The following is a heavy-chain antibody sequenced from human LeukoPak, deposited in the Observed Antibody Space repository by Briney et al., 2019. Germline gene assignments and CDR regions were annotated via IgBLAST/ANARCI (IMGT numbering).Heavy chain of an antibody. CDR1: GYTFTSYD. CDR2: MNPNSGNT. V-gene: IGHV1-8*01. Sequence: ASVKVSCKASGYTFTSYDINWVRQATGQGLEWMGWMNPNSGNTGYAQKFQGRVTMTRNTSISTAYMELSSLRSEDTAVYYCARGRWEYYYDSSGHNFDYWGQGTLVTVSS. D-gene: IGHD3-22*01. CDR3: ARGRWEYYYDSSGHNFDY. J-gene: IGHJ4*02.